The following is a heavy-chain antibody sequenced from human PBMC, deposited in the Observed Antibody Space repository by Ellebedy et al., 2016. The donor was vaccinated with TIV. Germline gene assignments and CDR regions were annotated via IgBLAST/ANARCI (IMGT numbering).Heavy chain of an antibody. CDR3: TSELRFLEWPTDFDY. CDR2: IRSKAYGGTT. CDR1: GFTFGDYA. D-gene: IGHD3-3*01. Sequence: GESLKISXTASGFTFGDYAMSWFRQAPGKGLEWVGFIRSKAYGGTTEYAASVKGRFTISRDDSKSIAYLQMNSLKTEDTAVYYCTSELRFLEWPTDFDYWGQGTLVTVSS. J-gene: IGHJ4*02. V-gene: IGHV3-49*03.